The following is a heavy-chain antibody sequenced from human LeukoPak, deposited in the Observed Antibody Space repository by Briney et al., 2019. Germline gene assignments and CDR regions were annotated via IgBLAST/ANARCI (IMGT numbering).Heavy chain of an antibody. V-gene: IGHV3-23*01. CDR3: AKDGPATGYSSSWKRVHFDY. CDR2: ISGSGGST. D-gene: IGHD6-13*01. CDR1: GFTFNSYA. J-gene: IGHJ4*02. Sequence: QSGGSLRLSCAASGFTFNSYAMSWVRQAPGKGLEWVSAISGSGGSTYYADSVKGRFTISRDNSKNTLYLQMNSLRAEDTAVYYCAKDGPATGYSSSWKRVHFDYWGQGTLVTVSS.